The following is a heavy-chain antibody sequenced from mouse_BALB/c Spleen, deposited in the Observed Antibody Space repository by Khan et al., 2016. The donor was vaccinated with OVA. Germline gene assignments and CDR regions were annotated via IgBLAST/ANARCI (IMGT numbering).Heavy chain of an antibody. CDR2: ISYSGRT. CDR1: GYSITSDYA. V-gene: IGHV3-2*02. J-gene: IGHJ2*01. CDR3: ARSVTITTVVATDFDC. Sequence: LQQSGPGLVKPSQSLSLTCTVTGYSITSDYAWNWIRQFPGNKLEWMGYISYSGRTSYNPSLKSRISITRDTSKNQFFLQLNSVTTEDTATYYCARSVTITTVVATDFDCWGQATTLTVSS. D-gene: IGHD1-1*01.